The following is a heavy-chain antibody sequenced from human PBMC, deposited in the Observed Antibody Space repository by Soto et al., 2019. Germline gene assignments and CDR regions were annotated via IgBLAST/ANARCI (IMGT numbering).Heavy chain of an antibody. V-gene: IGHV3-13*01. Sequence: EVQLVESGGGLLQPGGSLRLSCAASGFTFSNYDMHWVRQPAGKGLEWVSIIGRSGDTYYPDSVKGRFTISRENAKNSLHLQMDSLRAEDTAVYYCARGPADLGYCSSAECRNLYYYYGLDVWGQGTTVTVSS. J-gene: IGHJ6*02. D-gene: IGHD2-2*01. CDR2: IGRSGDT. CDR1: GFTFSNYD. CDR3: ARGPADLGYCSSAECRNLYYYYGLDV.